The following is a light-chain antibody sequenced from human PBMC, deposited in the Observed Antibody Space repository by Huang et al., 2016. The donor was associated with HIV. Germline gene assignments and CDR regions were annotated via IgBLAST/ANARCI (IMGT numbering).Light chain of an antibody. V-gene: IGKV1-5*03. J-gene: IGKJ1*01. Sequence: DIQLTQSPSTLSASVGDRLTTTCRASQHLSSWLAWYQQKPGKTPKLLIYKISSLESGVPSRFSGSGSGTKFTLTINSLQPDDIGTYYCQYGETFGQGSKVEVK. CDR1: QHLSSW. CDR2: KIS. CDR3: QYGET.